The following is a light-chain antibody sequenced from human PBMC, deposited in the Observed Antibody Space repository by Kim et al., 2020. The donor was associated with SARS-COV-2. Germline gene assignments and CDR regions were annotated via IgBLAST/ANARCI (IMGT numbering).Light chain of an antibody. Sequence: QLVLTQPPSASGTPGQRVTISCSGSSSSIGSNTVNWYQQLPGTAPKVLIYSSNQRPSGVPDRFSGSKSGTSASLAISGLQSEDEADYYCAAWDDSLSGWVFGGGTQLTVL. V-gene: IGLV1-44*01. CDR3: AAWDDSLSGWV. CDR2: SSN. J-gene: IGLJ3*02. CDR1: SSSIGSNT.